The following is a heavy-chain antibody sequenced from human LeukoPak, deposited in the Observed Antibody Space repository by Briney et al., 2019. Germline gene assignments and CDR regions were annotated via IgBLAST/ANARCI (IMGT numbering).Heavy chain of an antibody. V-gene: IGHV1-69*05. J-gene: IGHJ4*02. CDR3: ARLRYSGSYFDID. CDR2: IIPIFGTA. D-gene: IGHD1-26*01. Sequence: ASVKVSCKASGGTFSSYAISWVRQAPGQGLEWMGGIIPIFGTANYAQKFQGRVTITTDESTSTAYMELSSLRSEDTAVYYCARLRYSGSYFDIDWGQGTLVTVSS. CDR1: GGTFSSYA.